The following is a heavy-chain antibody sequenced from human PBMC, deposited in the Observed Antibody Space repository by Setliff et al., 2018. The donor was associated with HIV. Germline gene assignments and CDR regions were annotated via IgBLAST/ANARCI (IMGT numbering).Heavy chain of an antibody. CDR3: EAATVGETGYYGIDV. J-gene: IGHJ6*02. V-gene: IGHV4-39*07. CDR1: GGSISSNSYY. CDR2: IYHSGRT. D-gene: IGHD1-26*01. Sequence: TSETLSLTCTVSGGSISSNSYYWGWIRQPPGKGLEWIGSIYHSGRTYYNPSLKSRVTISVDRSKNQFSLKVTSVTAADTAVYYCEAATVGETGYYGIDVWGPGTTVTVSS.